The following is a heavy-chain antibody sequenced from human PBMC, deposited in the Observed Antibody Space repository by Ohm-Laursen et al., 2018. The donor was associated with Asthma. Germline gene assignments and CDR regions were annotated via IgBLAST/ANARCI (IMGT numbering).Heavy chain of an antibody. J-gene: IGHJ4*02. D-gene: IGHD3-3*01. CDR1: GFTFRSYA. Sequence: SLRLSCAASGFTFRSYAMHWVRQAPGKGLEWVAVGGSYYDGGLKYYADSVNGRFTVSRDDSKNTLYLQMNSLRPDDTAVYYCARDVMEWYLPAFDFWGQGTMVTVSS. V-gene: IGHV3-30-3*01. CDR2: GGSYYDGGLK. CDR3: ARDVMEWYLPAFDF.